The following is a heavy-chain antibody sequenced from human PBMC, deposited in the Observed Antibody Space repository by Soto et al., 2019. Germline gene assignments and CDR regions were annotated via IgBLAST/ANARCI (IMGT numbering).Heavy chain of an antibody. Sequence: QVQLVQSGPEVKKPGSSVKVSCKASGGTFSDSVTSWVRQAPGQGLEWMGGIVPIFGKANLAEKFQDRVTITADESTSTAYMKLTSLRSEDTAVHYCARGRDGSNYYFDYWGQGTLVTVSS. CDR3: ARGRDGSNYYFDY. CDR2: IVPIFGKA. D-gene: IGHD3-10*01. CDR1: GGTFSDSV. J-gene: IGHJ4*02. V-gene: IGHV1-69*01.